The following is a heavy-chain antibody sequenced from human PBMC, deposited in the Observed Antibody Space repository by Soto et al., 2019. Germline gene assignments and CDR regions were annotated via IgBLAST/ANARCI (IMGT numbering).Heavy chain of an antibody. V-gene: IGHV4-31*02. Sequence: ASETMSVTWTVAGGSISSGGCYWSWISQHPGKGLEWIGYIYYSGSTYYNPSLKSRVTISVDTSKNQFSLKLSSVTAADTAVYYCARDRNDILTGSHKPDYYYGMHVWGQGTTVTVSS. D-gene: IGHD3-9*01. CDR1: GGSISSGGCY. CDR3: ARDRNDILTGSHKPDYYYGMHV. CDR2: IYYSGST. J-gene: IGHJ6*02.